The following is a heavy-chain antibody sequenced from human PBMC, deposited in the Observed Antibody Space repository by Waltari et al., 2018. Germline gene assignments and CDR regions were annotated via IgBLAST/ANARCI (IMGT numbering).Heavy chain of an antibody. CDR2: IYHSGRT. D-gene: IGHD3-16*01. Sequence: QVQLQESGPGLVKPSGTLSLTCAVSGGSISSSNWWSWVRQPPGKGLEWIGEIYHSGRTNYNPAPKNPSNITVRKAKNQFSLEAGSVDGAETAGELWAGVNGGGGQNWGQGTPVNGFS. J-gene: IGHJ4*01. V-gene: IGHV4-4*02. CDR1: GGSISSSNW. CDR3: AGVNGGGGQN.